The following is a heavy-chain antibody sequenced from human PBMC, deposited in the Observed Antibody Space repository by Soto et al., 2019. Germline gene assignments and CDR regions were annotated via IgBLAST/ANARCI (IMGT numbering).Heavy chain of an antibody. J-gene: IGHJ4*02. CDR3: ARRARGYDFWSGYYPYYFDY. D-gene: IGHD3-3*01. V-gene: IGHV4-39*01. CDR2: IYYSGST. CDR1: GGSISSSSYY. Sequence: SDTLSITFTVSGGSISSSSYYGVFIRQAPWKWLEWIGSIYYSGSTYYNPSLKGRVTISVDTSKNQFSLKLSSVTAADTAVYYCARRARGYDFWSGYYPYYFDYWGQGTLVTVSS.